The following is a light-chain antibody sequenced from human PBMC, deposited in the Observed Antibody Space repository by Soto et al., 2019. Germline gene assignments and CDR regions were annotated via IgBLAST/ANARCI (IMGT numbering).Light chain of an antibody. CDR1: QSISSW. J-gene: IGKJ1*01. CDR3: QQYNSYSPS. CDR2: DAS. Sequence: DIQMTQSPSTLSASVGDRVTITCRASQSISSWLAWYQQKPGKAPKLLIYDASSLESGVHSRFSGSGSGTEFTLTISSLQPDDFATYYCQQYNSYSPSFGQGTKVDIK. V-gene: IGKV1-5*01.